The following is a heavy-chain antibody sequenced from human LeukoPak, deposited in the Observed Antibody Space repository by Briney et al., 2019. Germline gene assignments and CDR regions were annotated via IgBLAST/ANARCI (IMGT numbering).Heavy chain of an antibody. J-gene: IGHJ4*02. D-gene: IGHD3-10*01. CDR3: VKSFAARRDHSWFGVL. V-gene: IGHV3-7*03. Sequence: GGSLRLSCAASGFSFRNYWMGWVRQAPGKGLEWVANTKPDGSAEYYADSVRGRFSTSRDNANNLLYLQMNSLRAEDTAVYFCVKSFAARRDHSWFGVLWGQGTLVTVSS. CDR2: TKPDGSAE. CDR1: GFSFRNYW.